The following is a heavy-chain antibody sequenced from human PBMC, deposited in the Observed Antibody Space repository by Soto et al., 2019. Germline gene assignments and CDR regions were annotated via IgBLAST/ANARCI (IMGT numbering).Heavy chain of an antibody. J-gene: IGHJ4*02. CDR1: SDSISSNSYF. D-gene: IGHD6-13*01. V-gene: IGHV4-39*02. CDR2: IYYSGST. CDR3: AREGIAAAGPFDY. Sequence: SETLSLTCTVSSDSISSNSYFWAWVRQPPGKGLDWIGNIYYSGSTYYNPSLKSRVTISVDTSKNQFFLRLSSVTAADTAVYYCAREGIAAAGPFDYWGQGTLVTVSS.